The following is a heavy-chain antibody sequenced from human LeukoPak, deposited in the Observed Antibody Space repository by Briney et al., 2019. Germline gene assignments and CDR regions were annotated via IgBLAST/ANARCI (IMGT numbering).Heavy chain of an antibody. J-gene: IGHJ3*02. Sequence: PSETLSLTCTVSGGSISSYYWSWIRQPAGKGLEWIGRIYTSGSTNCNPSLKSRVTMSVDTSKNQFSLKLSSVTAADTAVYYCAREILLLSQDAFDIWGQGTMVTVSS. CDR2: IYTSGST. CDR3: AREILLLSQDAFDI. D-gene: IGHD2-15*01. V-gene: IGHV4-4*07. CDR1: GGSISSYY.